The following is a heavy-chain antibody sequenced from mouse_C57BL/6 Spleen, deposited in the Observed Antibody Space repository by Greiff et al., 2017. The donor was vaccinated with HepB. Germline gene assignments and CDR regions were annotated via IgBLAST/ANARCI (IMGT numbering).Heavy chain of an antibody. CDR1: GYTFTSYW. CDR2: IHPNSGST. V-gene: IGHV1-64*01. Sequence: VQLQQSGAELVKPGASVKLSCKASGYTFTSYWMHWVKQRPGQGLEWIGMIHPNSGSTNYNEQFKSKATLTVDKSSSTAYMQLSSLTSEDSAVYYGARIESNQLGKMAWFAYWGQGTLVTVSA. CDR3: ARIESNQLGKMAWFAY. J-gene: IGHJ3*01. D-gene: IGHD4-1*02.